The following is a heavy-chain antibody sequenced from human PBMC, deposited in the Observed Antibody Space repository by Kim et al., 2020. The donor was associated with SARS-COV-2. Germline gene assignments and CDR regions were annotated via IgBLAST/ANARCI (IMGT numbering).Heavy chain of an antibody. J-gene: IGHJ4*02. V-gene: IGHV4-39*01. Sequence: SETLSLTCTVSGASLNSGSSYWAWNRQPPGKGLEWIGNIRFNGETRANPSLSSRVTMSVDTTKSQFSLRVASLTAAGTAVYYCVRPKDYCFDNWAQGILGTASA. CDR3: VRPKDYCFDN. CDR1: GASLNSGSSY. CDR2: IRFNGET.